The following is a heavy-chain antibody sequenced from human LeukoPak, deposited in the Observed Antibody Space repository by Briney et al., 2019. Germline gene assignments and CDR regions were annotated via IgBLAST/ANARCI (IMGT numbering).Heavy chain of an antibody. CDR1: GFTFSNYA. V-gene: IGHV3-23*01. D-gene: IGHD4-23*01. CDR2: ISDRTAST. Sequence: PGGSLRLSCTASGFTFSNYAMSWVRQAPGKGLEWVSSISDRTASTYYADSVKGRFTISRDNSENTVYLQMNSLRAEDSAVYYCAKRWYLYDSWGQGTLVTVSS. CDR3: AKRWYLYDS. J-gene: IGHJ4*02.